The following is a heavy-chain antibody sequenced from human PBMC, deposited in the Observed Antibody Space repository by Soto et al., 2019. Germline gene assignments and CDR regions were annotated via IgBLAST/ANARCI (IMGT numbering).Heavy chain of an antibody. D-gene: IGHD2-2*01. CDR1: GYSFPSEW. Sequence: GESLTSSCKISGYSFPSEWIVWVLQMPGKRLECMGSIYPADSDTRYSPAFQGQVTISADKSIRTAYLQWNSLKASDTAMYYCARIPNSTTSYYDYHFGMDVWGQGTTVTVSS. CDR3: ARIPNSTTSYYDYHFGMDV. V-gene: IGHV5-51*01. CDR2: IYPADSDT. J-gene: IGHJ6*01.